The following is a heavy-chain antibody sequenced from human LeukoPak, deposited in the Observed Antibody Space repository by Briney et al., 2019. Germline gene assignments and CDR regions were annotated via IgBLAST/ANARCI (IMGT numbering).Heavy chain of an antibody. CDR3: ARASMITFGGAPYYYYYMDV. CDR1: GGSISSYY. V-gene: IGHV4-4*07. J-gene: IGHJ6*03. D-gene: IGHD3-16*01. Sequence: PSETPSLTCTVSGGSISSYYWSWIRQPAGKGLEWIGRIYTSGSTNYNPSLKSRVTMSVDTSKNQFSLKLSSVTAADTAVYYCARASMITFGGAPYYYYYMDVWGKGTTVTVSS. CDR2: IYTSGST.